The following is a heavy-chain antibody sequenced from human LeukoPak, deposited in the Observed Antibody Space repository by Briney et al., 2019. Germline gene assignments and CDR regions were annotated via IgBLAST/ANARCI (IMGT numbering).Heavy chain of an antibody. CDR2: IYPGDSDT. Sequence: GESLKISCKGSGYSFANYWIGWVRQMPGKGLEWMGIIYPGDSDTRYSPSFQGQVTISADKSISTAYLQWSSLKASDTAVYYCARREGDWYLDYWGQGTLVTVSS. CDR3: ARREGDWYLDY. V-gene: IGHV5-51*01. D-gene: IGHD3-9*01. J-gene: IGHJ4*02. CDR1: GYSFANYW.